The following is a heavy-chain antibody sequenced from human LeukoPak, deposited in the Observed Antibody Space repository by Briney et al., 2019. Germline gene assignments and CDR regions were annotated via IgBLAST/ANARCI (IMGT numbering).Heavy chain of an antibody. J-gene: IGHJ4*02. D-gene: IGHD1-26*01. CDR2: IKQDGSEK. V-gene: IGHV3-7*01. Sequence: GGSLRLSCAASGFTFSSYWMSWVRLAPGKGLEWVANIKQDGSEKYYVDSVKGRFTISRDNAKNSLYLQMNSLRAEDTAVYYCARDKIVGATNFDYWGQGTLVTVSS. CDR1: GFTFSSYW. CDR3: ARDKIVGATNFDY.